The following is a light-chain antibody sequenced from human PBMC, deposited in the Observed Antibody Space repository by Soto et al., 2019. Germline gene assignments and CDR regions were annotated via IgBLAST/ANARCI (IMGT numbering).Light chain of an antibody. V-gene: IGKV1-5*01. CDR1: QSIRGW. Sequence: DLQMTQSPSTLSASVGARVTITCRASQSIRGWLAWYQQKPGKAPKLLIYDASSLESGVPSRFSGSGFGTEFTLTISSLQPDDVATYYCQQYNSYSYTFGQGTKLEIK. CDR2: DAS. J-gene: IGKJ2*01. CDR3: QQYNSYSYT.